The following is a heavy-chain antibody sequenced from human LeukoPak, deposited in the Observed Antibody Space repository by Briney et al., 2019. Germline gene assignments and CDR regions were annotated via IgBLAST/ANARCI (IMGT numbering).Heavy chain of an antibody. Sequence: GGSLRLSCAASGFTFSSYSMNWVRQAPGKGLEWVSYISSSSSTIYYADSVKGRFTISRDNAKNSLYLQMNSLRAEDTAVYYCAGAHCSSTSCYGVDYWGQGTLVTVSS. CDR1: GFTFSSYS. J-gene: IGHJ4*02. D-gene: IGHD2-2*01. CDR2: ISSSSSTI. CDR3: AGAHCSSTSCYGVDY. V-gene: IGHV3-48*01.